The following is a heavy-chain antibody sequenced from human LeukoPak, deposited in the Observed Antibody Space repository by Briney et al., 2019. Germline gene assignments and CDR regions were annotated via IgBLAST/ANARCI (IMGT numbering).Heavy chain of an antibody. V-gene: IGHV4-39*07. J-gene: IGHJ4*02. D-gene: IGHD3-9*01. CDR2: IYYSGST. CDR1: GGSISSSSYY. CDR3: ARVEVRYFDWSCFDY. Sequence: PSETLSLTCTVSGGSISSSSYYWGWIRQPPGKGLEWIGSIYYSGSTYYNPSLKSRVTISVDTSKNQFSLKLSSVTAADTAVYYCARVEVRYFDWSCFDYWGQGTLVTVSS.